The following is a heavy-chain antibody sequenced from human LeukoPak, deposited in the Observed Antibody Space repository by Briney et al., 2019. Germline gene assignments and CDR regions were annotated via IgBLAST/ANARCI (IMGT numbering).Heavy chain of an antibody. V-gene: IGHV1-69*13. CDR3: ARDSLSNPVAHY. CDR2: IIPIFGTA. Sequence: ASVKVSCKASGGTFSSYAISWVRQAPGQGLEWMGGIIPIFGTANYAQKFQGRVTITADESTSTAYMELSSLRSEDTAVYYCARDSLSNPVAHYWGQGTLVTVSS. J-gene: IGHJ4*02. D-gene: IGHD4-11*01. CDR1: GGTFSSYA.